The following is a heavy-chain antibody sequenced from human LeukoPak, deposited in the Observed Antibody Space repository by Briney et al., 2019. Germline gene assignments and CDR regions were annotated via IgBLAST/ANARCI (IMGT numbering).Heavy chain of an antibody. J-gene: IGHJ4*02. CDR2: IQDDGSNK. CDR1: VFSFSTYA. V-gene: IGHV3-30*02. Sequence: PGGSLRLSCAASVFSFSTYAMHWVRQAPGKGLEWVAFIQDDGSNKYYADSVKGRFTISRDNSKNTLHLQMSSLRAEDTAVYYCAKGAGFVVPAAIDYFDYWGQGTLVTVSS. D-gene: IGHD2-2*01. CDR3: AKGAGFVVPAAIDYFDY.